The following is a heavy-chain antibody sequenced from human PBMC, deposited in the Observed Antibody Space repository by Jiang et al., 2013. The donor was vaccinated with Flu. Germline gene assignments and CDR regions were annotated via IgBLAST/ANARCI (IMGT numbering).Heavy chain of an antibody. V-gene: IGHV4-31*03. CDR3: ASRMTTETTVDY. J-gene: IGHJ4*02. CDR1: GGSITSGGYY. Sequence: GLVKPSQTLSLTCTVSGGSITSGGYYWSWIRQHPGKGLEWIGHIYYSGRTYYNPSLKSRVTISVDTSKNQFFLKVSSVTAADAAVYYCASRMTTETTVDYWGQGTLVTVSS. D-gene: IGHD4-17*01. CDR2: IYYSGRT.